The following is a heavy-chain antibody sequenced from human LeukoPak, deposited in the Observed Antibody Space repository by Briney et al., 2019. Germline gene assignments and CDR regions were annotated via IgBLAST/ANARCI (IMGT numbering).Heavy chain of an antibody. D-gene: IGHD5-18*01. CDR2: IKQDGSEK. V-gene: IGHV3-7*01. CDR1: GFTFSSYW. CDR3: ARLSWDAAMATFYYYYYMDV. Sequence: PGGSLRLSCAASGFTFSSYWMSWVRQAPGKGLEWVANIKQDGSEKYYVDSVKGRFTISRDNAKNSLYLQMNSLRAEDTAVYYCARLSWDAAMATFYYYYYMDVWGKGTTVTVSS. J-gene: IGHJ6*03.